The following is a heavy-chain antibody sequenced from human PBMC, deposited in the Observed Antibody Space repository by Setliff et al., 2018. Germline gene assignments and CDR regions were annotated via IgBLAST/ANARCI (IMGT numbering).Heavy chain of an antibody. CDR3: ARASVFHAIAVGY. D-gene: IGHD1-20*01. CDR1: GASITKINYY. CDR2: IFYNGMA. Sequence: SETLSPTCTVSGASITKINYYWGWIRQSPGTGLEWIGSIFYNGMAYYNPSLKSPVTLSVDTSKNQFSLSLTSLTAADTAVYYCARASVFHAIAVGYWGQGTLVTVSS. J-gene: IGHJ4*02. V-gene: IGHV4-39*01.